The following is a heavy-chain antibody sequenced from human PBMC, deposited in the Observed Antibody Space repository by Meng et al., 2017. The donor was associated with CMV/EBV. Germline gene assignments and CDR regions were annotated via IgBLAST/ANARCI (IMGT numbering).Heavy chain of an antibody. V-gene: IGHV3-7*01. Sequence: GGSLRLSCEASGFSFSTSWMGWVRQAPGKGLEWVANIKQDGSDMYYVDSVKGRFTISRDNAKSSLYLQMNSLRAEDTAVFYCARVEEWGGFGPWGQGTLVTVSS. J-gene: IGHJ5*02. D-gene: IGHD3-16*01. CDR3: ARVEEWGGFGP. CDR1: GFSFSTSW. CDR2: IKQDGSDM.